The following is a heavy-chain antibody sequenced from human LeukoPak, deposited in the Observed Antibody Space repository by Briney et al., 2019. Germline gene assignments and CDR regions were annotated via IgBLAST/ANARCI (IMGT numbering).Heavy chain of an antibody. V-gene: IGHV3-66*01. CDR3: ARDHLMTAFDI. Sequence: GGSLRLSCAASGFTFDEYGMSWVRQAPGKGLEWVSVIYSGGSTYYADSVKGRFTISRDNSKNTLYLRMNSLRAEDTAVYYCARDHLMTAFDIWGQGTMVTVSS. CDR1: GFTFDEYG. J-gene: IGHJ3*02. CDR2: IYSGGST. D-gene: IGHD2-8*01.